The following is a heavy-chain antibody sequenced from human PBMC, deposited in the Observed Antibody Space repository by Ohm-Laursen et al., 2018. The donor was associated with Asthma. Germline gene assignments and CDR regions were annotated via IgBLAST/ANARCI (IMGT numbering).Heavy chain of an antibody. Sequence: SLRLSCAASGFTFSSYAMSWVRQAPGKGLEWVSAISGSGGSTYYADSVKGRFTISRDNSKNTLYLQMNSLRAEDTAVYYCARNSLLGWYFDLWGRGTLVTVSS. D-gene: IGHD7-27*01. V-gene: IGHV3-23*01. CDR2: ISGSGGST. CDR1: GFTFSSYA. CDR3: ARNSLLGWYFDL. J-gene: IGHJ2*01.